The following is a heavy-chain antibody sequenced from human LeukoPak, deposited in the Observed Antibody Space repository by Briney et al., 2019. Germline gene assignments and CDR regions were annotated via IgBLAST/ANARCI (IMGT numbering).Heavy chain of an antibody. V-gene: IGHV4-39*01. D-gene: IGHD5-12*01. J-gene: IGHJ3*02. Sequence: PSETLSLTCIASGGSISSSGYYWDWIRQPPGKGLEWIGNFYYTGSTYYNPSLKSRITISVDTSKNQFSLKLRSVTAADTAVYYCARHSRSGYGDYESAFDIWGQGTMVTVSS. CDR3: ARHSRSGYGDYESAFDI. CDR1: GGSISSSGYY. CDR2: FYYTGST.